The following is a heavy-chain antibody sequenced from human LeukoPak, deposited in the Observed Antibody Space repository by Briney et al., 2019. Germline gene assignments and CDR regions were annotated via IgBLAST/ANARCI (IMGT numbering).Heavy chain of an antibody. V-gene: IGHV3-15*05. CDR1: GFSFTNAW. J-gene: IGHJ4*02. CDR2: IKSKTDGGTI. D-gene: IGHD3-10*01. CDR3: TTVTLRPVGL. Sequence: GGSLRLSCAASGFSFTNAWMSWVRQAPGKGLEWVGRIKSKTDGGTIDYAAPVRGRFTISRDDSKNTLFLQMNSLKIEDTAVYYCTTVTLRPVGLWGQGTLVTVSS.